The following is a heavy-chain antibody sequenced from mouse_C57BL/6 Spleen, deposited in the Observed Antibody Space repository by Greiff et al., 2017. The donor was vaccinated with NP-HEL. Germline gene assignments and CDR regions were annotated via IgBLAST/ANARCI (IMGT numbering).Heavy chain of an antibody. CDR3: ARSTAQVNAMDY. CDR1: GYTFTDYY. J-gene: IGHJ4*01. CDR2: INPNNGGT. Sequence: EVQLQQSGPELVKPGASVKISCKASGYTFTDYYMNWVKQSHGKSLEWIGDINPNNGGTSYNQKFKGKATLTVDKSSSTAYMELRSLTSEDSAVYYCARSTAQVNAMDYWGQGTSVTVSS. V-gene: IGHV1-26*01. D-gene: IGHD3-2*02.